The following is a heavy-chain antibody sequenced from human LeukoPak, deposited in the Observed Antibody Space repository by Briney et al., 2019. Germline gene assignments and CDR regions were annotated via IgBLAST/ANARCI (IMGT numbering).Heavy chain of an antibody. CDR1: GYTFTNNY. J-gene: IGHJ4*02. CDR3: ARDQEGFDY. Sequence: AAVKVSCKASGYTFTNNYLHWVRQAPGQGLEWMGMIYPRDGSTSYAQNFQGRVTVTRDTSTTTVHMELRGLRSEDTAVYYCARDQEGFDYWGQGTVVTVSS. CDR2: IYPRDGST. V-gene: IGHV1-46*01.